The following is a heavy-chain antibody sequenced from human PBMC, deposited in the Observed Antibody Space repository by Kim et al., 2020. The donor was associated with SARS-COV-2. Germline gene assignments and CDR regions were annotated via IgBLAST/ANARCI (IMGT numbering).Heavy chain of an antibody. CDR3: ASRVRGVAASYY. J-gene: IGHJ4*02. D-gene: IGHD2-15*01. CDR2: IIPIFGTA. V-gene: IGHV1-69*13. Sequence: SVKVSCKASGGTFSSYAISWVRQAPGQGLEWMGGIIPIFGTANYAQKFQGRVTITADESTSTAYMELSSLRSEDTAVYYCASRVRGVAASYYWGQGTLVTVSS. CDR1: GGTFSSYA.